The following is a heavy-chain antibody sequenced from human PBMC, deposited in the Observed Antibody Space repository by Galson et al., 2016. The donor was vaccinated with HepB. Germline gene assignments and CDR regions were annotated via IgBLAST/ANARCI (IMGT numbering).Heavy chain of an antibody. CDR3: ARVHPDYYGSPDAFDI. Sequence: SLRLSCAASGFTFSSYGMHWVRQAPGKGLEWVAVIWYDGSNKYYADSVKGRFTISRDNSKNTLYLQMNSLRAEDTAVYYCARVHPDYYGSPDAFDIWGQGTMVTVSS. CDR2: IWYDGSNK. J-gene: IGHJ3*02. D-gene: IGHD3-22*01. CDR1: GFTFSSYG. V-gene: IGHV3-33*01.